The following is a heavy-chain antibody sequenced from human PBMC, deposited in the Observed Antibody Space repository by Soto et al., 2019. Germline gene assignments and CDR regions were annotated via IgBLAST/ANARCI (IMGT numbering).Heavy chain of an antibody. CDR3: AHRRGAGNYPTGDD. J-gene: IGHJ4*01. CDR1: GFSLSATDMG. V-gene: IGHV2-5*01. Sequence: YCPPMVNPTQTLTLTCTFSGFSLSATDMGVAWIRQPPGKALEWLALIYWNDEKRYSPSLKSRLTITKDTSKNQVVLTMTKMDPVDTATYPGAHRRGAGNYPTGDDWGHGILV. D-gene: IGHD3-22*01. CDR2: IYWNDEK.